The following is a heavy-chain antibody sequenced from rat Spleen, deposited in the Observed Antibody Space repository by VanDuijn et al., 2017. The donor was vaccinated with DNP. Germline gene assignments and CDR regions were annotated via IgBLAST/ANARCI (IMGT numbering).Heavy chain of an antibody. V-gene: IGHV5-31*01. CDR1: GFNFNDYW. CDR3: ARHGYFDR. J-gene: IGHJ2*01. CDR2: ITSSGGST. Sequence: EVQLVESGGGLVQPGRSLKLSCAASGFNFNDYWMGWVRQVPGKGLEWVASITSSGGSTYYPDSVKGRFTISRDNAKNTLYLQMNSLGSEDTAIYYCARHGYFDRWGQGVMVTVSS.